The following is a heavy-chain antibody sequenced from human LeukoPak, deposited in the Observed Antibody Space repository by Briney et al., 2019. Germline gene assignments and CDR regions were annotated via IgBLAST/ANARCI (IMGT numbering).Heavy chain of an antibody. CDR2: IIPIFGTA. D-gene: IGHD2-2*01. CDR3: ARQRVRGIVVVPDFDY. CDR1: GGTFSSYA. J-gene: IGHJ4*02. Sequence: SVKVSCKASGGTFSSYAISWVRQAPGQGLEWMGGIIPIFGTANYAQKFQGRVTITTDESTSTAYMELSSLRSEDTAVYYCARQRVRGIVVVPDFDYWGQGTLVTVSS. V-gene: IGHV1-69*05.